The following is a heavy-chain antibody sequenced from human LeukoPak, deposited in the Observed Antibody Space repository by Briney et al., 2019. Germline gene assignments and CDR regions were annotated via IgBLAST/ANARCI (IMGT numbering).Heavy chain of an antibody. CDR3: ARVPRISGWLLGPFDY. D-gene: IGHD6-19*01. CDR2: INPNSGGT. V-gene: IGHV1-2*02. J-gene: IGHJ4*02. Sequence: ASVKVSCKASGYTFTGYYMHWVRQAPGQGLEWMGCINPNSGGTNYAQKFQGRVTMTRDTSISTAYMELSRLRSDDTAVYYCARVPRISGWLLGPFDYWGQGTLVTVSS. CDR1: GYTFTGYY.